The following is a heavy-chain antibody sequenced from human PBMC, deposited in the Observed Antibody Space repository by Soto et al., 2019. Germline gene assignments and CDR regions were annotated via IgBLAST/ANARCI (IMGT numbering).Heavy chain of an antibody. V-gene: IGHV3-23*01. J-gene: IGHJ4*02. D-gene: IGHD3-16*01. Sequence: EVQLLESGGGLVQPGGSLRLSCAASGFTFSAYAMRWVRQAPGKGLEWVSDISGTSPSTYYADSVQGRFSISTASSRKTLFRQMNTLRAEDTAVYFCATRSFGVEYWGQGTLVTVSS. CDR1: GFTFSAYA. CDR3: ATRSFGVEY. CDR2: ISGTSPST.